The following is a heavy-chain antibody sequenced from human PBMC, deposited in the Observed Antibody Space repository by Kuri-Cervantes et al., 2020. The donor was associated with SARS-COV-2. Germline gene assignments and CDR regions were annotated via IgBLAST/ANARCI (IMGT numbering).Heavy chain of an antibody. D-gene: IGHD3-22*01. CDR3: ARSTPFRRLVVISQGGAFDI. CDR2: ISDSGGST. Sequence: GESLKISCAASGFTFSSFGMSWVRQAPGKGLEWVSAISDSGGSTFYADSVKGQFTISRDNSKNMVYLQMDSLRAEDTAVYYCARSTPFRRLVVISQGGAFDIWGQGTMVTVSS. V-gene: IGHV3-23*01. CDR1: GFTFSSFG. J-gene: IGHJ3*02.